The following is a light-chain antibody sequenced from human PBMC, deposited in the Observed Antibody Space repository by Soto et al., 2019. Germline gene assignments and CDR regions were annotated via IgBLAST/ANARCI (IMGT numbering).Light chain of an antibody. CDR1: GSDVGAYEY. CDR3: SSYSNTNTLDV. Sequence: QSVLTQPASVSGSPGQSITISCTGTGSDVGAYEYVSWYQHHPGKAPKLIIYEVTTRPSGISARFSGSKSASTASLTISGLQAEDEADYYCSSYSNTNTLDVFGTGTKVTVL. V-gene: IGLV2-14*01. J-gene: IGLJ1*01. CDR2: EVT.